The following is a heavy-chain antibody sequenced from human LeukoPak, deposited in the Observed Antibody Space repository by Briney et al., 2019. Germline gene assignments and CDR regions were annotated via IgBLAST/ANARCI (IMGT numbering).Heavy chain of an antibody. D-gene: IGHD3-10*01. Sequence: GRSLRLSCAASGFTFDDYAMHWVRQAPGKGLEWVSGISWNSGSIGYADSVKGRFTISRDNAKNSLYLQMNSLRAEDMALYYCAKGSLVREPCDYMDVWGKGTTVTVSS. CDR1: GFTFDDYA. V-gene: IGHV3-9*03. CDR2: ISWNSGSI. CDR3: AKGSLVREPCDYMDV. J-gene: IGHJ6*03.